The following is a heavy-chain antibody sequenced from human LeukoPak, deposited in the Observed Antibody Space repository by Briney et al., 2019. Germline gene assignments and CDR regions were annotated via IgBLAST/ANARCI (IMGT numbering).Heavy chain of an antibody. CDR2: IYTSGST. J-gene: IGHJ5*02. Sequence: PSETLSLTCTVSGGSISSYYWSWIRQPAGKGLEWIGRIYTSGSTNYNPSFKSRVTMSVDTSKNQFSLKLSSVTAADTAVYYCARDVWRITMIVVAHNWFDPWGQGTLVTVSS. CDR1: GGSISSYY. CDR3: ARDVWRITMIVVAHNWFDP. V-gene: IGHV4-4*07. D-gene: IGHD3-22*01.